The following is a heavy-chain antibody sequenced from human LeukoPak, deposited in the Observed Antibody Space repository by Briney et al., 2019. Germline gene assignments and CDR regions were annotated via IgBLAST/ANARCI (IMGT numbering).Heavy chain of an antibody. V-gene: IGHV4-38-2*02. Sequence: SETLSLTCTVSGYSISSGYYWGWIRQPPGKGLEWIGSIYHSGSTYYNPSLKSRVTISVDTSKNQFSLKLSSVTAADTAVYYCARRAGYSSSWPTYYYYYMDVWGKGTTVTVSS. D-gene: IGHD6-13*01. CDR2: IYHSGST. CDR1: GYSISSGYY. J-gene: IGHJ6*03. CDR3: ARRAGYSSSWPTYYYYYMDV.